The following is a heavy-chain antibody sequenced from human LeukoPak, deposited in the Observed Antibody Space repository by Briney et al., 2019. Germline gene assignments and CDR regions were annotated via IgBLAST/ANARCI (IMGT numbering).Heavy chain of an antibody. CDR3: ARDPRSGWYYFDY. J-gene: IGHJ4*02. CDR2: ISGSGGST. D-gene: IGHD6-19*01. Sequence: GGSLRLSCAASGFTFSSYWMHWVRQAPGKGLEWVSAISGSGGSTYYADSVKGRFTISRDNAKNSLYLQMNSLRAEDTAVYYCARDPRSGWYYFDYWGQGTLVTVSS. CDR1: GFTFSSYW. V-gene: IGHV3-21*01.